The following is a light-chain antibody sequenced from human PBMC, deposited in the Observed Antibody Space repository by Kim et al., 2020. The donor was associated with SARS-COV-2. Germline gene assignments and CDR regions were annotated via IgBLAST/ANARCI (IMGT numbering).Light chain of an antibody. CDR2: VAS. Sequence: EIVMTQSPVTLSVSPGERAPLSCRASQSVSSNLAWYEQKPGQAPRLLIYVASTRATGIPARFSGSGSVTEFTLTISSLQSEDFAVYYCQQYDDWPRTFVQGTKVEVK. CDR3: QQYDDWPRT. J-gene: IGKJ1*01. V-gene: IGKV3-15*01. CDR1: QSVSSN.